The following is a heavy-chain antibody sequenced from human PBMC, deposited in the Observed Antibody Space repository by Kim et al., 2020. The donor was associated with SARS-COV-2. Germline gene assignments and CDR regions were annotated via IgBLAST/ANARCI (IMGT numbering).Heavy chain of an antibody. J-gene: IGHJ4*02. CDR1: GGSISSYY. V-gene: IGHV4-59*13. Sequence: SETLSLTCTVSGGSISSYYWSWIRQPPGKGLEWIGYIYYSGSTNYNPSLKSRVTISVDTSKNQFSLKLSSVTAADTAVYYCARVVGGYSGYDRIKVAFWFDYWGQGTLVTVSS. CDR3: ARVVGGYSGYDRIKVAFWFDY. CDR2: IYYSGST. D-gene: IGHD5-12*01.